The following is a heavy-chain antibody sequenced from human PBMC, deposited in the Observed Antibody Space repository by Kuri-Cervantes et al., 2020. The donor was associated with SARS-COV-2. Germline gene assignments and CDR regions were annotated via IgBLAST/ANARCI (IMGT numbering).Heavy chain of an antibody. CDR2: ISYDGSNK. CDR1: GFTFSSYS. D-gene: IGHD1-26*01. V-gene: IGHV3-30*03. Sequence: GGSLRLSCAASGFTFSSYSMNWVRQAPGKGLEWVAVISYDGSNKYYADSVKGRFTISRDNSKNTLYLQMNSLRAEDTAVYYCARLYSGSYFGAFDIWGQGTMVTVSS. J-gene: IGHJ3*02. CDR3: ARLYSGSYFGAFDI.